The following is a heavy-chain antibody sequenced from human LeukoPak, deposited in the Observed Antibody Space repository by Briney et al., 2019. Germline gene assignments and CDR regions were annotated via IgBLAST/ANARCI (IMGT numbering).Heavy chain of an antibody. CDR2: ISSSGSTI. Sequence: PGGSLRLSCAASGFTFSSYSMNWVRQAPGKGLEWVSYISSSGSTIYYADSVKGRFTISRDNAKNSLYLQMNSLRAEDTAVYYCARDFSRYSEYYFDYWGQGTLVTVSS. CDR1: GFTFSSYS. D-gene: IGHD5-12*01. V-gene: IGHV3-48*04. J-gene: IGHJ4*02. CDR3: ARDFSRYSEYYFDY.